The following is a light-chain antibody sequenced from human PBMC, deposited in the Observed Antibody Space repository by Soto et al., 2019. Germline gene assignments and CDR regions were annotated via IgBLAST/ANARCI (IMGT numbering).Light chain of an antibody. CDR3: QKYSSVIT. V-gene: IGKV1-27*01. CDR1: QGISNF. J-gene: IGKJ5*01. Sequence: DIQMTQSPSSLSASVGDRVTITCRASQGISNFLAWYQQKPGKVPKLLISAASTLQSGVPSRFSGSGSGTDSTLPITSLQPEDVATYYCQKYSSVITFGQGTRLETK. CDR2: AAS.